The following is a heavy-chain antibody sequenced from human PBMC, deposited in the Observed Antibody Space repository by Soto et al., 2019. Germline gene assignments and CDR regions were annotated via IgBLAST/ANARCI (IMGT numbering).Heavy chain of an antibody. Sequence: QVQLVESGGGVVQPGRSLRLSCAASGFTFSSYGMHWVRQAPGKGLEWVAVIWYDGSNKYYADSVKGRFTISRDNSKNTLYLQMNSLRAEDTAVYYCAREHFSGSYYDCWGQGTLVTVSS. CDR3: AREHFSGSYYDC. V-gene: IGHV3-33*01. CDR1: GFTFSSYG. D-gene: IGHD1-26*01. CDR2: IWYDGSNK. J-gene: IGHJ4*02.